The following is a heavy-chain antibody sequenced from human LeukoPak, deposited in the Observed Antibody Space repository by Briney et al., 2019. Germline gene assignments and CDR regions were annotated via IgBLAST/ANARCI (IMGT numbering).Heavy chain of an antibody. CDR1: GFTFSTYG. CDR2: IWYDGSNK. D-gene: IGHD4-23*01. J-gene: IGHJ4*02. Sequence: GRSLRLSCAASGFTFSTYGMHWVRQAPGKGLEWVALIWYDGSNKYYADSVKGRFTISRDNSKNTLYLQMNSLRAEDTAVYYCARDLGKEKYFDYWGQGTLVTVSS. V-gene: IGHV3-33*01. CDR3: ARDLGKEKYFDY.